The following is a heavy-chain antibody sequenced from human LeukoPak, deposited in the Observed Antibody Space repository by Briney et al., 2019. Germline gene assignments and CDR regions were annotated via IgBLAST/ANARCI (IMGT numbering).Heavy chain of an antibody. D-gene: IGHD3-10*01. CDR2: IKRKSDGETV. Sequence: GGSLRLSCAGSGFTFSEAWMSWVRQTPGKGLEWLARIKRKSDGETVDYIKPVKGRFSISRDDSKNMLYLQMNSLKTEDTVVYYCTTDLVNWGQGTLVTVSS. V-gene: IGHV3-15*01. CDR1: GFTFSEAW. J-gene: IGHJ4*02. CDR3: TTDLVN.